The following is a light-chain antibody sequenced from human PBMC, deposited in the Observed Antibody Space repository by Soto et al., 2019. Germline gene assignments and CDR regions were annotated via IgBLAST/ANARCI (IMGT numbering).Light chain of an antibody. J-gene: IGKJ4*01. V-gene: IGKV3-15*01. CDR2: GAS. Sequence: EIVMTQSPATLSVSPGERATLSCRASQSISGNFAWYQQKPGQAPRLLIYGASTSATGIPARFSGSGSGTELTLTISSLQSEDFAVYYCQQYNNWPLLTFGGGTKVEIK. CDR1: QSISGN. CDR3: QQYNNWPLLT.